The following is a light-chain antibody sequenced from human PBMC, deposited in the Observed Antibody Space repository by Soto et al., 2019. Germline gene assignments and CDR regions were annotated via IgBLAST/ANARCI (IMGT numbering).Light chain of an antibody. Sequence: QSALTQPASVSGSPGQSITISCTGTRSDVGSYNLVSWYQYHPGKAPKLMIYEGSKRPSGVSNRFSGSKSGNTASLTISGLQTADEADYYCSSYAGSGTLVFGGGTKLTVL. J-gene: IGLJ2*01. CDR2: EGS. V-gene: IGLV2-23*01. CDR3: SSYAGSGTLV. CDR1: RSDVGSYNL.